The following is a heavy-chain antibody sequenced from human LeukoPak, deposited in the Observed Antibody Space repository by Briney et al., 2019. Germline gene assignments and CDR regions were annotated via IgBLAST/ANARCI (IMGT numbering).Heavy chain of an antibody. V-gene: IGHV3-15*07. CDR1: GFTFSGYS. CDR2: IKTKSEGGTI. Sequence: TGGSLRLSCAASGFTFSGYSLNWVRQAPGKGLEWVGRIKTKSEGGTIDYAAPVRGRFTISRDDSENTLYLQMNSLKTEDTALYYCSTDQGGDILTGCWGQGTLVTVSS. D-gene: IGHD3-9*01. CDR3: STDQGGDILTGC. J-gene: IGHJ4*02.